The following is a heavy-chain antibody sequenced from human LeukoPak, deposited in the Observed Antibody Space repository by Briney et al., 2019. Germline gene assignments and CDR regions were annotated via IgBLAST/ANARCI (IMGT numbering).Heavy chain of an antibody. V-gene: IGHV1-2*02. CDR1: GYTFTGYY. CDR3: ARNRAVAGTVGYYYGMDV. Sequence: RASVKVSCKASGYTFTGYYRHWLRQAPGQGLEGMGWINPNSGGTNYAQKFQGRVTMTRDTSISTAYMELSRLRSDDTAVYYCARNRAVAGTVGYYYGMDVWGQGTTVTVSS. D-gene: IGHD6-19*01. J-gene: IGHJ6*02. CDR2: INPNSGGT.